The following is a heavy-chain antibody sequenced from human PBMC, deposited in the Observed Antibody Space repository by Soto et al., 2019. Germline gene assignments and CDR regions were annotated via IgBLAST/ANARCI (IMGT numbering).Heavy chain of an antibody. V-gene: IGHV4-34*01. CDR1: GGSFSGYY. D-gene: IGHD6-13*01. J-gene: IGHJ4*02. CDR2: INHSGST. Sequence: SETLSLTCAVYGGSFSGYYWSWIRQPPGKGLEWIGEINHSGSTNYNPSLKSRVTISVDTSKNQFSLKLSSVTAADTAVYYCARGSPVIGIAAAGTWIDYWGQGTLVTVSS. CDR3: ARGSPVIGIAAAGTWIDY.